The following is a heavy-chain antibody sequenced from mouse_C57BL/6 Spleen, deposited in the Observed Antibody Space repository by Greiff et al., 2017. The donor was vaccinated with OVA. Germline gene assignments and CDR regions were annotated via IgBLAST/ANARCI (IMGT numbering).Heavy chain of an antibody. D-gene: IGHD2-10*02. CDR2: IYPGDGDT. CDR3: ARGYGNYLAWFAY. CDR1: GYAFSSSW. V-gene: IGHV1-82*01. Sequence: VQGVESGPELVKPGASVKISCKASGYAFSSSWMNWVKQRPGKGLEWIGRIYPGDGDTNYNGKFKGKATLTADKSSSTAYMQLSSLTSEDSAVYFCARGYGNYLAWFAYWGQGTLVTVSA. J-gene: IGHJ3*01.